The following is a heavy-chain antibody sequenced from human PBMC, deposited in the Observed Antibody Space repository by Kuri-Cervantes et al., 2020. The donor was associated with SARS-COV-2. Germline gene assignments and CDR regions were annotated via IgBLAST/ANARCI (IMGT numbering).Heavy chain of an antibody. CDR1: RDTFTTFG. D-gene: IGHD4-23*01. Sequence: SVKVSCKASRDTFTTFGFSWVRQAPGQGVEWMGGIIPFFGTPSYTQRFEGRATITADESTSTVYMEMTRLTFEDSAVYFCARDVGYGGSSELDITYFDCWGQGTLVTVSS. V-gene: IGHV1-69*13. J-gene: IGHJ4*02. CDR2: IIPFFGTP. CDR3: ARDVGYGGSSELDITYFDC.